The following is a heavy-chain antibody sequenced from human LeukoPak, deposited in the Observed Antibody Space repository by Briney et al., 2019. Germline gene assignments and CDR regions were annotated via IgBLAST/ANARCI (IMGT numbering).Heavy chain of an antibody. J-gene: IGHJ4*02. CDR3: ARQGYGDNPGGFDY. Sequence: PSETPSLTCTVSGGSISSSSYYWGWIRQPPGKGLEWIGSIYYSGNTYYNASLKSRVTISVDTSKNQFSLELSSVTAADTAVYYCARQGYGDNPGGFDYWGQGTLVTVSS. CDR1: GGSISSSSYY. V-gene: IGHV4-39*01. CDR2: IYYSGNT. D-gene: IGHD4-23*01.